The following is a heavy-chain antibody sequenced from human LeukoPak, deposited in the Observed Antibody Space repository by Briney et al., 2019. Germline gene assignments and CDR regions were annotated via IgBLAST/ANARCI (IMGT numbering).Heavy chain of an antibody. CDR2: IKQDGSEK. D-gene: IGHD3-22*01. Sequence: GGSLRLSCAASGFTFSDYWMSWVRQAPGKGLEWVANIKQDGSEKHYVDSLRGRFTISRDNAKNSLGLQMNSLRAEDTAVYFCARDLYYFDSSGYYASDLWGQGTLVTVSS. J-gene: IGHJ5*02. CDR3: ARDLYYFDSSGYYASDL. V-gene: IGHV3-7*01. CDR1: GFTFSDYW.